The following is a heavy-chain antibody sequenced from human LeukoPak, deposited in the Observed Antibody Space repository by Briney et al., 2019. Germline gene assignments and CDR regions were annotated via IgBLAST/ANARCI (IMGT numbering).Heavy chain of an antibody. D-gene: IGHD1-26*01. J-gene: IGHJ4*02. CDR3: ARHTEGVGLDY. V-gene: IGHV4-59*08. CDR1: GGSISSYY. Sequence: SGTLSLTCTVSGGSISSYYWSWIRQPPGKGLEWIGYIYYTGGTSSNPSLKSRVTISVETSKNQCSLKLSSVTAADTAVYYCARHTEGVGLDYWGQGTLVTVSS. CDR2: IYYTGGT.